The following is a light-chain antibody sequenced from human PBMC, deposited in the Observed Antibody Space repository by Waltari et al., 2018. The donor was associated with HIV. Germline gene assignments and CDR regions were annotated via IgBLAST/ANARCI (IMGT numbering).Light chain of an antibody. Sequence: DVQMTQSPSTLSASVGDKVTITCRASQTIDNWLAWYQQKPGKPPKLFVYNTSYLETGVPSRFSGSVSGANFTLINDGLQPDDFATYYCQQYNSHSYAFGQGTKVDVK. V-gene: IGKV1-5*03. CDR2: NTS. J-gene: IGKJ2*01. CDR3: QQYNSHSYA. CDR1: QTIDNW.